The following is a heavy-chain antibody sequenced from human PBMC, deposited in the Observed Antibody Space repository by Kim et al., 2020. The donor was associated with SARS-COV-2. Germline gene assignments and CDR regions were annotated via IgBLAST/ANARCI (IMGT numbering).Heavy chain of an antibody. CDR3: ARGWKALYGSGIRRDDAFDI. CDR1: GFTFSSYA. CDR2: ISYDGSNK. V-gene: IGHV3-30-3*01. D-gene: IGHD3-10*01. Sequence: GGSLRLSCAASGFTFSSYAMHWVRQAPGKGLEWVAVISYDGSNKYYADSVKGRFTISRDNSKNTLYLQMNSLRAEDTAVYYCARGWKALYGSGIRRDDAFDIWGQGTMVTVSS. J-gene: IGHJ3*02.